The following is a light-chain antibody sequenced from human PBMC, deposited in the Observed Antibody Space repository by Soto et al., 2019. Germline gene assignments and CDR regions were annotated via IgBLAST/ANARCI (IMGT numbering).Light chain of an antibody. V-gene: IGKV1-39*01. CDR3: QQSDRTPWT. Sequence: DIQMTQSPSSVSASVGDRVTITCRASQFISSHLNWYRHNPGRAPKVLIYGASNLQSGVPSRFSGSGFGTDFTLTISSLQSEDFATYYCQQSDRTPWTFGHGTKVEI. CDR1: QFISSH. J-gene: IGKJ1*01. CDR2: GAS.